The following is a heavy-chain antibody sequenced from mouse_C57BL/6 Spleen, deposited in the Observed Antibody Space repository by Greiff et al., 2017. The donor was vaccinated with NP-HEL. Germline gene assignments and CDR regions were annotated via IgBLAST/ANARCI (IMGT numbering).Heavy chain of an antibody. CDR2: ISSGSSTI. J-gene: IGHJ1*03. Sequence: EVQVVESGGGLVKPGGSLKLSCAASGFTFSDYGMHWVRQAPEKGLEWVAYISSGSSTIYYADTVKGRFTISRDNAKNTLFLQMTSLRSEDTAMYYCARKATVVAHWYFDVWGTGTTVTVSS. V-gene: IGHV5-17*01. CDR1: GFTFSDYG. CDR3: ARKATVVAHWYFDV. D-gene: IGHD1-1*01.